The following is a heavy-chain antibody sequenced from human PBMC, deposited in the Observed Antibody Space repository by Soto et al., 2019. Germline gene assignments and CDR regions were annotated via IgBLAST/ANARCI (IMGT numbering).Heavy chain of an antibody. CDR2: INPNSGGT. J-gene: IGHJ1*01. CDR3: ASRGYSGYDYVPGIAVAGPAPFQH. D-gene: IGHD5-12*01. CDR1: GYTFTGYY. Sequence: ASVKVSCKASGYTFTGYYMHWVRQAPGQGLEWMGWINPNSGGTNYAQKFQGRVTITADESTSTAYMELSSLRSEDTAVYYCASRGYSGYDYVPGIAVAGPAPFQHWGQGTLVTVSS. V-gene: IGHV1-2*02.